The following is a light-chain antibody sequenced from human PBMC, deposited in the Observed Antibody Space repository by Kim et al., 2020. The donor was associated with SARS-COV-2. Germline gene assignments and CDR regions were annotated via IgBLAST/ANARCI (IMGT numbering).Light chain of an antibody. CDR1: QSVSNY. CDR3: QQRSYWPLT. Sequence: EIVLTQSPATLSLSPGDTATLSCRAGQSVSNYLTLYQQKPGQAPRLLIYDASNRATGIPARFSGSGSGTDFTLNISSLEPEDFAVYYCQQRSYWPLTFGGGTKVDIK. V-gene: IGKV3-11*01. J-gene: IGKJ4*01. CDR2: DAS.